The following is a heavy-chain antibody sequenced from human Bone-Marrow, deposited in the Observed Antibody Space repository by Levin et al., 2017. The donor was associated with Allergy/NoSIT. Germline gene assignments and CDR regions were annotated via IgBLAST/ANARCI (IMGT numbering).Heavy chain of an antibody. Sequence: GGSLRLSCKTSGYIFTNSWIGWVRQMPGKGLEWMGIINPADSETRYRPSFQGQVTISADKSISTAYLQWSSLKASDTAMYFCARQGCSSTSCYTVDFWGQGTLVTVSS. CDR2: INPADSET. CDR1: GYIFTNSW. V-gene: IGHV5-51*01. D-gene: IGHD2-2*01. J-gene: IGHJ4*02. CDR3: ARQGCSSTSCYTVDF.